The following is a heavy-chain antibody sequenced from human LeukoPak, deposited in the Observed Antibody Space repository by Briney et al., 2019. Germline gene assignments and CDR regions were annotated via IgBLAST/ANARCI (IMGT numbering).Heavy chain of an antibody. Sequence: SETLSLTCAVSGYSISSGYYRGWIRQPPGKGLEWIGSIYHSGSTYYNPSLKSRVTISVDTSKNQFSLKLSSVTAADTAVYYCARVGSSGWYFDLWGRGTLVTVSS. CDR2: IYHSGST. CDR1: GYSISSGYY. CDR3: ARVGSSGWYFDL. V-gene: IGHV4-38-2*01. D-gene: IGHD6-19*01. J-gene: IGHJ2*01.